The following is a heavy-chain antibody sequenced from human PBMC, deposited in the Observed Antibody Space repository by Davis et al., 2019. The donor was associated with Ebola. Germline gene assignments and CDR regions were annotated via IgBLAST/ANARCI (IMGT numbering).Heavy chain of an antibody. Sequence: GESLKISCAASGFTFSDYGMYWVRQAPGKGLEWVAFIRYDGSNEYYADSVKGRFTISRDNSKNTLYLQMNSLRAEDTAVYYCAREQLLTADYWGQGTLVTVSS. CDR3: AREQLLTADY. CDR1: GFTFSDYG. CDR2: IRYDGSNE. J-gene: IGHJ4*02. D-gene: IGHD2-21*02. V-gene: IGHV3-30*02.